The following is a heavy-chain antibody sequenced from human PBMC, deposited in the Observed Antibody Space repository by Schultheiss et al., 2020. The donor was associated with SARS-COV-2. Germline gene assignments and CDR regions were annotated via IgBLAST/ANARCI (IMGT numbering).Heavy chain of an antibody. D-gene: IGHD1-1*01. V-gene: IGHV3-21*01. Sequence: GESLKISCAASGFTFSTYTMNWVRQAPGKGLEWVSSIESSGTYIYYADSVKGRFTISRDNAKNSLYLQMNSLRAEDTAVYYCARDRGYNWNDVFAFDIWGQGTMVTVSS. CDR2: IESSGTYI. CDR1: GFTFSTYT. J-gene: IGHJ3*02. CDR3: ARDRGYNWNDVFAFDI.